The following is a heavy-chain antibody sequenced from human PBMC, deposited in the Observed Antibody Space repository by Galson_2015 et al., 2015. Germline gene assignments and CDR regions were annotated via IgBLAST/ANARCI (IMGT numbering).Heavy chain of an antibody. CDR2: ISYDGSNK. V-gene: IGHV3-30*18. CDR1: GFTFSSYG. D-gene: IGHD6-13*01. Sequence: SLRLSCAASGFTFSSYGMHWVRQAPGKGLEWVAVISYDGSNKYYADSVKGRFTISRDNSKNTLYLQMNSLRAEDTAVYYCAKDWSQAAAGPYYYYYGMDVWGQGTTVTVSS. CDR3: AKDWSQAAAGPYYYYYGMDV. J-gene: IGHJ6*02.